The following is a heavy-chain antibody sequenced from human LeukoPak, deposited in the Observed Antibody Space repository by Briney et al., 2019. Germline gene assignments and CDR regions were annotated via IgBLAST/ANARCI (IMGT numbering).Heavy chain of an antibody. D-gene: IGHD3-3*01. CDR2: MSYSGNT. J-gene: IGHJ5*02. CDR3: ARSVSAYYDFWRP. CDR1: GGSISDNSYY. V-gene: IGHV4-39*01. Sequence: KASETLSLTCTVSGGSISDNSYYWGWIRQPPGKGLEWIGSMSYSGNTYYNPSLTSRVTISVDTSKNQFSLSLSSVTAADTAVYYCARSVSAYYDFWRPWGQGTLASVSS.